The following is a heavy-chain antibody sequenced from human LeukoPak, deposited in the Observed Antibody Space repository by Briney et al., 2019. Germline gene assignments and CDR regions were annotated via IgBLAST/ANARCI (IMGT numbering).Heavy chain of an antibody. CDR3: AREDPGVIPGRYFDY. Sequence: GGSLRLSCAASGFTFSSYAMSWVRQAPGKGLEWVSAISGSGGSTYYADSVKGRFTISRDNSKNSLYLRMNSLRAEDTAVYYCAREDPGVIPGRYFDYWGQGTLVTVSS. CDR2: ISGSGGST. CDR1: GFTFSSYA. D-gene: IGHD3-16*02. V-gene: IGHV3-23*01. J-gene: IGHJ4*02.